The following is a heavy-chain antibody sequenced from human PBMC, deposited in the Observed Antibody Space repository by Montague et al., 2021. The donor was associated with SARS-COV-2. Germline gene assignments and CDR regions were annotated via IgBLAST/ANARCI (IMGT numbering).Heavy chain of an antibody. V-gene: IGHV4-31*03. CDR1: GGSISSGGYY. CDR2: IYYSGST. CDR3: ARVDRIAAAPFDY. Sequence: TLSLTCTVSGGSISSGGYYWSWIRQHPGKGLEWIGYIYYSGSTYYNPSLKSRVTISVDTSKNQFSLKLSSVTVADTAVYYCARVDRIAAAPFDYWGQGTLATVSS. D-gene: IGHD6-13*01. J-gene: IGHJ4*02.